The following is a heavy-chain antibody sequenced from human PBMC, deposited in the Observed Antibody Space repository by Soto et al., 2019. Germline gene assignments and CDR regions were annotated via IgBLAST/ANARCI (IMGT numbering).Heavy chain of an antibody. CDR3: ARQGYYYDSTGYYYFV. J-gene: IGHJ4*02. CDR2: IYYSGMT. CDR1: GGSVSSTNHY. V-gene: IGHV4-39*01. Sequence: SETLSLTCTVSGGSVSSTNHYWGWIRQPPGKGLEWIGDIYYSGMTRYNPSLKSRVTISVDTSKDQFSLKLRSVTAADTAVYYCARQGYYYDSTGYYYFVWGQGTQVTVSS. D-gene: IGHD3-22*01.